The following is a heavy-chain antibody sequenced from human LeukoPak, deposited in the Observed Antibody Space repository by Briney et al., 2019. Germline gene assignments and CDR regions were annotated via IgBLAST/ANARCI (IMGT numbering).Heavy chain of an antibody. Sequence: SETLSLTCTVSGSSIRNNDYYWGCIRQTPGKGLEWIRSIFYTGSNYSNPSLKSRVTLSVDMSKNHFSLKLTSATAADTGVYFCAALGLGTTEVNHWGQGTRVIVSS. V-gene: IGHV4-39*02. J-gene: IGHJ5*02. CDR3: AALGLGTTEVNH. D-gene: IGHD4-23*01. CDR1: GSSIRNNDYY. CDR2: IFYTGSN.